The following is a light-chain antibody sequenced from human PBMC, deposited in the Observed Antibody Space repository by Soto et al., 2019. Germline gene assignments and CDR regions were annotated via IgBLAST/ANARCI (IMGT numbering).Light chain of an antibody. CDR1: QSVSSY. CDR3: QQRSDWPST. J-gene: IGKJ4*01. CDR2: DAS. V-gene: IGKV3-11*01. Sequence: EIVLTQSPATLSLSPGERATLSCRASQSVSSYLAWYQQKPGQAPRLLIYDASNRATGIPARFSGSGSGTDITLTISSLEPDDFAVDYCQQRSDWPSTFGGGTKVQIK.